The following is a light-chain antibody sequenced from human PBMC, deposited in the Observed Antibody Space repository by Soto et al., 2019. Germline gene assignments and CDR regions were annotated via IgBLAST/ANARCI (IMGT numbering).Light chain of an antibody. CDR1: SGHSSYA. V-gene: IGLV4-69*01. Sequence: QAVVTQSHSASASLGASVKLTCTLSSGHSSYAIAWHQQQPEKGPRYLMKLNSDGSHSKGDGIPDRFSGSSSGAERYLTISSLQSEDEADYYCQTWGTGIAVFGGGTQLTV. J-gene: IGLJ7*01. CDR3: QTWGTGIAV. CDR2: LNSDGSH.